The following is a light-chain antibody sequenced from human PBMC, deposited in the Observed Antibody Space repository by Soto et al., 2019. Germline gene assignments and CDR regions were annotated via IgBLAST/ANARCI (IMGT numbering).Light chain of an antibody. CDR2: DAS. CDR1: QSVSSY. J-gene: IGKJ1*01. CDR3: QQYNSYPWT. Sequence: EIVMTQSPATLSVSPGERATLSCRASQSVSSYLAWYQQKPGQAPRLLIYDASNRATGIPARFSGSGSGTEFTLTISSLQPDDFATYYCQQYNSYPWTFGQGTKVDIK. V-gene: IGKV3D-15*01.